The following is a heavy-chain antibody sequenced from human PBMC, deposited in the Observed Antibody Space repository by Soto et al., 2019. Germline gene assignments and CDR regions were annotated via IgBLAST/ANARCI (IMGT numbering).Heavy chain of an antibody. CDR2: IYHDGST. J-gene: IGHJ4*02. V-gene: IGHV4-4*02. Sequence: PSETLSLTCAVSGGSISSSYWWTWVRQSPEKGLEWIGEIYHDGSTNYNPSLKSRVTMSVDKSQNHFSLKLNSVTAADTAVYYCASRPVGATLNFDHWGQGTMVTVYS. CDR1: GGSISSSYW. D-gene: IGHD1-26*01. CDR3: ASRPVGATLNFDH.